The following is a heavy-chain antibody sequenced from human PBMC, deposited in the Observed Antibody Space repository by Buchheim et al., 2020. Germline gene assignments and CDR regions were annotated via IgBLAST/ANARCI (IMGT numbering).Heavy chain of an antibody. J-gene: IGHJ4*02. CDR2: VHYSGST. D-gene: IGHD2-21*02. Sequence: QVQLQESGPGLVKPSETLSLTCTVSGGSISTYYWSWIRQPPGKGLEWIAYVHYSGSTDYNPSLKSRVTMSVDTSKNKFSLTLISLTAADTAVYYCVRGNPVTASYYFDSWGQGTL. CDR1: GGSISTYY. CDR3: VRGNPVTASYYFDS. V-gene: IGHV4-59*01.